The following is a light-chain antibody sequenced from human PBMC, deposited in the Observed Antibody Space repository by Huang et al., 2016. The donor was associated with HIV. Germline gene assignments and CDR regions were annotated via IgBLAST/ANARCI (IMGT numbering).Light chain of an antibody. V-gene: IGKV3-15*01. CDR2: GAS. CDR1: QSVSKN. J-gene: IGKJ2*01. CDR3: QQYNNWPRGT. Sequence: EIVMTQSPATLSVSPGDRVTLSCRASQSVSKNLAWYQQRPGQSPRLLVYGASTRAIGIPPRFSVSVSGTEFTLTINSLQSEDFAVYFCQQYNNWPRGTFGQGTKLEIK.